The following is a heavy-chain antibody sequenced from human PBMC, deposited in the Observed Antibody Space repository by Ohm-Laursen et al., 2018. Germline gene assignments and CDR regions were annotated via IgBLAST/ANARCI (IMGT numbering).Heavy chain of an antibody. J-gene: IGHJ4*02. CDR1: RFTFSSYA. CDR2: ISGSGANI. Sequence: SLRLSCAASRFTFSSYAMSWVRQTPGKGLEWVSAISGSGANIYYADSVKGRFTISRDNSKATLYLQMNSLRAEDTAVYYCAKDLGDLNDYWGQGTLVTVSS. D-gene: IGHD3-16*01. V-gene: IGHV3-23*01. CDR3: AKDLGDLNDY.